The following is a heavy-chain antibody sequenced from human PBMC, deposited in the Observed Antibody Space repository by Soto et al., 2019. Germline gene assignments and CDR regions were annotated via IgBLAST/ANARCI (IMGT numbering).Heavy chain of an antibody. V-gene: IGHV1-18*01. D-gene: IGHD3-10*01. CDR1: GYTXSTFD. Sequence: SXKVSYTASGYTXSTFDSGWVRQAPGQGLEWIGWISPYNGNTNYAKKLQVIFTITTDTSTSTAYIELRSLRSYDTAVYYFAREGTSHSHTSYYYSGMDVWGQGTTGTVSS. CDR2: ISPYNGNT. J-gene: IGHJ6*02. CDR3: AREGTSHSHTSYYYSGMDV.